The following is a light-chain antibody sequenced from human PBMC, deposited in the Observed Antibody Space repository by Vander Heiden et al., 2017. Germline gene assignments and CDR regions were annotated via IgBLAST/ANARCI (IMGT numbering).Light chain of an antibody. Sequence: SYELTQPPSVSVSPGQTASITCSGAKLGDKYACWYQQKPGQSPVLVIYQDSKRASAIPERFSGSNSGNTATLTIGGTQARDEDDYYCQAWDSSTAVFGGGTKLTVL. V-gene: IGLV3-1*01. CDR2: QDS. CDR1: KLGDKY. CDR3: QAWDSSTAV. J-gene: IGLJ2*01.